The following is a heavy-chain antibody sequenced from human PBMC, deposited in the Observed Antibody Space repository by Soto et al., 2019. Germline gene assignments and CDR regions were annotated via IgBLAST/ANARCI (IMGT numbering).Heavy chain of an antibody. J-gene: IGHJ4*02. D-gene: IGHD7-27*01. V-gene: IGHV3-74*01. Sequence: GGSLRLSCAASGFTFSSYWMHWVRQAPGKGLVWVSRINSDGSSTSYADSVKGRFTISRDNAKNTLYLQMNSLRAEDAAVYYCARAGDRGGPVDYWGQGTLVTVSS. CDR1: GFTFSSYW. CDR2: INSDGSST. CDR3: ARAGDRGGPVDY.